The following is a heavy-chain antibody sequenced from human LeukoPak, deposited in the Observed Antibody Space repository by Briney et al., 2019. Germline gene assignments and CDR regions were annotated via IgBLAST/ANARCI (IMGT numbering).Heavy chain of an antibody. J-gene: IGHJ5*02. CDR2: IIPILGIA. Sequence: SVKVSCKASGYTFSGYYMHWVRQAPGQGLEWMGRIIPILGIANYAQKFQGRVTITADKSTSTAYMELSSLRSEDTAVYYCARDVVDCSSTSCYGSSDPWGQGTPVTVSS. CDR1: GYTFSGYY. D-gene: IGHD2-2*01. CDR3: ARDVVDCSSTSCYGSSDP. V-gene: IGHV1-69*04.